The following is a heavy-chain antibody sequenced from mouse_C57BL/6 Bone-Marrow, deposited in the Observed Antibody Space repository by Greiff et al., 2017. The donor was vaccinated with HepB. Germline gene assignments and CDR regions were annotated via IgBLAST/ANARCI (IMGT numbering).Heavy chain of an antibody. Sequence: VQLVESGGGLVQPGGSLKLSCAASGFTFSDYGMAWVRQAPRKGPEWVAFISNLAYSTYYADTVTGRFTISRENAKNTQYLEMSSLRSEDTAMYYYASNDWDWYFDVWDTGTTVTVSS. V-gene: IGHV5-15*01. CDR1: GFTFSDYG. D-gene: IGHD4-1*01. CDR3: ASNDWDWYFDV. J-gene: IGHJ1*03. CDR2: ISNLAYST.